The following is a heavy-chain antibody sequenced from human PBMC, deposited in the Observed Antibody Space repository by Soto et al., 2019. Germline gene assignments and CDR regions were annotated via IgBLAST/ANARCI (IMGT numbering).Heavy chain of an antibody. J-gene: IGHJ4*02. Sequence: PSETLSLTCTVSGGSISSYYWSWIRQPPGKGLEWIGYIYYSGSTNYNPSLKSRVTISVDTSKNQFFLKLSSVTAADTAVYYGARDYGDNPPFFDYWGQGTLVTVSS. D-gene: IGHD4-17*01. CDR3: ARDYGDNPPFFDY. CDR1: GGSISSYY. V-gene: IGHV4-59*01. CDR2: IYYSGST.